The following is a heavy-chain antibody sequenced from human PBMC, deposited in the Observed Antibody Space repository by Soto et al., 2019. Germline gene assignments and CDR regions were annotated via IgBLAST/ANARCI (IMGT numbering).Heavy chain of an antibody. CDR1: GFTVSSNY. J-gene: IGHJ3*02. Sequence: GGSLRLSCAASGFTVSSNYMSWVRQAPGKGLEWVSVIYSGGSTYYADSVKGRFTISRDNSKNTLYLQMNSLRAEDTAVYYCARDCSGGSCYPNDAFDIWGQGTMVTVS. CDR3: ARDCSGGSCYPNDAFDI. CDR2: IYSGGST. V-gene: IGHV3-66*01. D-gene: IGHD2-15*01.